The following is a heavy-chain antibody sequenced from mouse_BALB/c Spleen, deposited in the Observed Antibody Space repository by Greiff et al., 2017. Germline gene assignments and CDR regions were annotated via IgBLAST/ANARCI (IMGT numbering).Heavy chain of an antibody. D-gene: IGHD2-4*01. CDR3: ARAYDYDAWFAY. CDR2: ISYDGSN. Sequence: EVKLQESGPGLVKPSQSLSLTCSVTGYSITSGYYWNWIRQFPGNKLEWMGYISYDGSNNYNPSLKNRISITRDTSKNQFFLKLNSVTTEDTATYYCARAYDYDAWFAYWGQGTLVTVSA. V-gene: IGHV3-6*02. J-gene: IGHJ3*01. CDR1: GYSITSGYY.